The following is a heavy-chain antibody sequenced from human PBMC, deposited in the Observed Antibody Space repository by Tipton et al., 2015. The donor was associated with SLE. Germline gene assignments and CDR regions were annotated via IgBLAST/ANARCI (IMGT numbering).Heavy chain of an antibody. Sequence: RSLRLSCAASGFPFSSFAMHWVRQAPGKGLEWVAVISYDGNNKYYADSVKGRFTISRDNSKNTLYLQMNSLRAEDTAVYYCARVDCGGDCARGAFDIWGQGTMVTVSS. V-gene: IGHV3-30-3*01. CDR1: GFPFSSFA. CDR2: ISYDGNNK. CDR3: ARVDCGGDCARGAFDI. J-gene: IGHJ3*02. D-gene: IGHD2-21*02.